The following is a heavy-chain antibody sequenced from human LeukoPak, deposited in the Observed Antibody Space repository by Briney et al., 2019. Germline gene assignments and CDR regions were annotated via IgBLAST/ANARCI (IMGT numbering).Heavy chain of an antibody. CDR3: ARDSSSWYHWFDP. D-gene: IGHD6-13*01. Sequence: GASVKVSCKTSGYTFTGYYIHWVRQAPGQGPEWMGWINPNSGGTNYAQKFQGRVTMTRDTSISTAYMELSRLRSDDTAVYYCARDSSSWYHWFDPWGQGTLVTVSA. CDR2: INPNSGGT. J-gene: IGHJ5*02. V-gene: IGHV1-2*02. CDR1: GYTFTGYY.